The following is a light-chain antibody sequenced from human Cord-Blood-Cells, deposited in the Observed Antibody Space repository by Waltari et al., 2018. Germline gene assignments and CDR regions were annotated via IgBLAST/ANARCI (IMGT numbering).Light chain of an antibody. CDR3: EQYYSTPWT. V-gene: IGKV4-1*01. J-gene: IGKJ1*01. Sequence: DIVMTQSPDSLAVSLGERATINCKSSQSVVYSSNNKNYLAWYQQKPGQPPKLLIYWASTRESGVADRCSGSGAGTDFTLTISSLQAEDVAVYCCEQYYSTPWTFGQGTKVEIK. CDR1: QSVVYSSNNKNY. CDR2: WAS.